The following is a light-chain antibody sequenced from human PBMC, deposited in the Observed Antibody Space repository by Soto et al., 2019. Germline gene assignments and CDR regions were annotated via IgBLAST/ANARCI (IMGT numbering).Light chain of an antibody. J-gene: IGLJ2*01. V-gene: IGLV2-14*03. CDR1: SRDVGGYNY. CDR2: DVT. CDR3: SSYTSSSTRVV. Sequence: QSVLTQPASVSGSPGQSITISCTGTSRDVGGYNYVSWYQQHPGKAPKLMTYDVTNRPSGVSNRFSGSKSGNTASLTISGLQAEDEADYYCSSYTSSSTRVVFGGGTKLTVL.